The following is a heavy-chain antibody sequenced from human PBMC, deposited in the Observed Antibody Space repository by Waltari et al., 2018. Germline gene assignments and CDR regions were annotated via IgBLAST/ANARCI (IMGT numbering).Heavy chain of an antibody. CDR3: AKDLTVVVPAAIEGWFDP. Sequence: EVQLVESGGGLVQPGGSLRLSCAASGFTFSSYAMSWVRQAPGKGLEWVSAISGSGGSTYYADSVKGRLTISRDNSKNTLYLQMNSLRAEDTAVYCCAKDLTVVVPAAIEGWFDPWGQGTLVTVSS. V-gene: IGHV3-23*04. CDR2: ISGSGGST. CDR1: GFTFSSYA. D-gene: IGHD2-2*01. J-gene: IGHJ5*02.